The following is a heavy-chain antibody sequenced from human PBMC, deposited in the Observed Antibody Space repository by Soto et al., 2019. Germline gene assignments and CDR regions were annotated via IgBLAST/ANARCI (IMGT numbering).Heavy chain of an antibody. CDR2: IDWDDDK. D-gene: IGHD3-3*01. Sequence: SGPTLVNPTQTLTLTCTFSGFSLSTSGMCVSWIRQPPGKALEWLARIDWDDDKYYSTSLKTRLTISKDTSKNQVVLTMTNMDPVDTATYYCARIPCYDFWSGPMPYYYYMDVWGKGTTVTVSS. CDR3: ARIPCYDFWSGPMPYYYYMDV. CDR1: GFSLSTSGMC. V-gene: IGHV2-70*11. J-gene: IGHJ6*03.